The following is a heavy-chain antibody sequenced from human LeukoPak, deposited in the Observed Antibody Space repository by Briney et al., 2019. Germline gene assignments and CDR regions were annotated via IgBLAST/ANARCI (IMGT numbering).Heavy chain of an antibody. V-gene: IGHV2-70*04. Sequence: SGPALVKPTQTLTLTCTFSGFSLSTSGMRVSWIRQPPGKALEWLARIDWDDDKLYSTSLRTRLTISKDTSKNQVVLTMTNMDPVDTATYYCARMGNGYYYYMDVWGKGTTVTVSS. J-gene: IGHJ6*03. D-gene: IGHD1-1*01. CDR3: ARMGNGYYYYMDV. CDR2: IDWDDDK. CDR1: GFSLSTSGMR.